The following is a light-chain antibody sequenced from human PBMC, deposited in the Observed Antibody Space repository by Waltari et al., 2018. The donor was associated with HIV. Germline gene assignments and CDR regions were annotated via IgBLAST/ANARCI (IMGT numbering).Light chain of an antibody. Sequence: QSVLTQTPSMSGTPGQRVTISCSGRTSNVASNYVYLYQQFPGTTPRLVIHTNNQRPSGVPDRFSASKSGTSAFLAINSLRSEDEAIYFCAAWDDGLDTPVFGGGTSLTVL. CDR1: TSNVASNY. CDR2: TNN. CDR3: AAWDDGLDTPV. V-gene: IGLV1-47*01. J-gene: IGLJ2*01.